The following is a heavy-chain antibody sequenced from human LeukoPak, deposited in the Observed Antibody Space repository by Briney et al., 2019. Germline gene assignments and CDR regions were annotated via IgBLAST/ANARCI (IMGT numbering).Heavy chain of an antibody. CDR2: INPSGGST. D-gene: IGHD3-22*01. Sequence: ASVKVSCKASGYTFTSYYMHWVRQAPGQGLEWMGIINPSGGSTSYAQKFQGRVTMTRDTSTSTVYMELSSLRSEDTAVYYCARGDYYDSSGYLQFDYLGQGTLVTVSS. CDR1: GYTFTSYY. CDR3: ARGDYYDSSGYLQFDY. J-gene: IGHJ4*02. V-gene: IGHV1-46*01.